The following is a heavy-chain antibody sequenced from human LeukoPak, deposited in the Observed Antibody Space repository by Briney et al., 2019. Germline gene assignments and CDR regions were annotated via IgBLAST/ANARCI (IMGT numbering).Heavy chain of an antibody. D-gene: IGHD1-26*01. J-gene: IGHJ6*03. Sequence: SETLSLTCAVYGGSFSGYYWSWIRQPPGKGLEWIGEINHSGSTNYNPSLKSRVTISVDTSKNQFSLKLSSVTAADTAVYYCARGQGGSYYYYYYYMDVWGKGTTVTVSS. CDR1: GGSFSGYY. V-gene: IGHV4-34*01. CDR2: INHSGST. CDR3: ARGQGGSYYYYYYYMDV.